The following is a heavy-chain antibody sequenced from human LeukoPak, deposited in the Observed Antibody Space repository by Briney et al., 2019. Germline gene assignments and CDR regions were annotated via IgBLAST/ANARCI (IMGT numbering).Heavy chain of an antibody. V-gene: IGHV3-23*01. CDR1: GFTFSSYA. CDR3: ARDAYCGGDCQPVN. D-gene: IGHD2-21*02. CDR2: ITDTSGNS. Sequence: GGSLRLSCVASGFTFSSYAMSWVRQAPGKGLEWVSAITDTSGNSYYADSVKGRFTISRDNAKNSLYLQMNSLRAEDTAVYYCARDAYCGGDCQPVNWGQGTLVTVSS. J-gene: IGHJ1*01.